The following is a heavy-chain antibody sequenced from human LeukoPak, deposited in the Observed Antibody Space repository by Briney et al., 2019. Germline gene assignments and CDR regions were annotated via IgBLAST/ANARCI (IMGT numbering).Heavy chain of an antibody. CDR3: AKEALRDYSDLYNWFDP. CDR1: GFTFTSYV. J-gene: IGHJ5*02. Sequence: GGSLRLSCAASGFTFTSYVMSWVRQAPGKGLEWVSAISGSGGSTHYADSVKGRFTISGDNSKNTLYLQMNSLRAEDTAVYYCAKEALRDYSDLYNWFDPWGQGTLVTVSS. D-gene: IGHD4-11*01. V-gene: IGHV3-23*01. CDR2: ISGSGGST.